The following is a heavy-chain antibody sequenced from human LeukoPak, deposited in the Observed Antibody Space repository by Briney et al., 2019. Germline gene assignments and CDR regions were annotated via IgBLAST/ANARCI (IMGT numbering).Heavy chain of an antibody. V-gene: IGHV4-39*01. CDR2: IYYSGST. CDR3: ATRCANSGGSCYYLADY. J-gene: IGHJ4*02. D-gene: IGHD2-15*01. CDR1: GGSISSSSYY. Sequence: SETLSLTCTVSGGSISSSSYYWVWIRQPPGQGLEWIGSIYYSGSTYYNPSLKSRVTISVDTSKNRFSLTLRSVTAADTAVHYCATRCANSGGSCYYLADYWGQGTLVTVSS.